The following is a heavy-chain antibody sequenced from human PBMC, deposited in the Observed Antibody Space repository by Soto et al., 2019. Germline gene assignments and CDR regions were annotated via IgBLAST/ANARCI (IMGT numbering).Heavy chain of an antibody. CDR1: GFTYSSYH. CDR3: ARDDLVTSHFDN. Sequence: GGSLRLSCAASGFTYSSYHMNWVRQTPGKGLQSLSYISASSSTIFYADSVRGRFTISRDNAKNSLYLQMNSLRAEDTAVYYCARDDLVTSHFDNWGQGTLVTVSS. D-gene: IGHD2-15*01. J-gene: IGHJ4*02. V-gene: IGHV3-48*01. CDR2: ISASSSTI.